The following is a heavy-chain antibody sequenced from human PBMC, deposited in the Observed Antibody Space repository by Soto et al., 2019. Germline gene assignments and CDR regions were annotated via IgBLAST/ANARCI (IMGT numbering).Heavy chain of an antibody. J-gene: IGHJ1*01. Sequence: QVQLVQSGAEVKKPGASVKVSCKASGYTFTSYYMHWVRQAPGQGLEWMGIINPSGGSTSYAQKFQGRVTMTRDTSTSTVYRELSSLRSEDTAVYYCARDREGGYSYGSFRHWGQSTLVTVSS. D-gene: IGHD5-18*01. CDR3: ARDREGGYSYGSFRH. CDR1: GYTFTSYY. CDR2: INPSGGST. V-gene: IGHV1-46*03.